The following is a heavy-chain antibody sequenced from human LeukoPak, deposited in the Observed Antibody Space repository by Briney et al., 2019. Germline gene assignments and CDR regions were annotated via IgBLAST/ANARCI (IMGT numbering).Heavy chain of an antibody. CDR2: INPTSGST. CDR3: ARVVRYSSGPLTDLLPYYFDY. Sequence: ASVKVSCKASGYTFTTYYIHWVRQAPGEGLEWMGIINPTSGSTSYAQKFQGRVTITRDTSASTAYMELSSLRSEDMAVYYCARVVRYSSGPLTDLLPYYFDYWGQGTLVTVSS. D-gene: IGHD6-19*01. V-gene: IGHV1-46*01. CDR1: GYTFTTYY. J-gene: IGHJ4*02.